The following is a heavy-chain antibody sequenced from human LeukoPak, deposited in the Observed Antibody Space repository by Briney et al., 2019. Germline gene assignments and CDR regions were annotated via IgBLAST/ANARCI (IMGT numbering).Heavy chain of an antibody. V-gene: IGHV3-23*01. CDR2: IGPDGGGI. Sequence: GGSLRLSCSASGFSLTTYPMAWVRQAAEKGLEWVSVIGPDGGGIQYVDSVKGRFTISRDTSKNTLYLQMNSLRAEDTAVYYCAKEGFDSWGQGTLVTVSS. CDR1: GFSLTTYP. J-gene: IGHJ4*02. CDR3: AKEGFDS.